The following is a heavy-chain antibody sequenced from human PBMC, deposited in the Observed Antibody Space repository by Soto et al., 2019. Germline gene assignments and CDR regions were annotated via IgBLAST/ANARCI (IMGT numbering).Heavy chain of an antibody. CDR1: GGSISSYY. CDR2: IYYSGST. V-gene: IGHV4-59*08. D-gene: IGHD3-10*01. CDR3: ARHRNRAITMVRGVFYYYYMDV. Sequence: SETLSLTCTVSGGSISSYYWSWIRQPPGKGLEWIGYIYYSGSTNYNPSLKSRVTISVDTSKNQFSLKLSSVTAADTAVYYCARHRNRAITMVRGVFYYYYMDVWGKGTTVTVSS. J-gene: IGHJ6*03.